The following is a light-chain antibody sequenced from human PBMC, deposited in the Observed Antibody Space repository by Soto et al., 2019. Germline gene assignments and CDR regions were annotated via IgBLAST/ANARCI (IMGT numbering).Light chain of an antibody. Sequence: MVLTQSQGTLALTSGEAATLSCRASQSVSSSFLAWYQQKPGQAPRLLIYGASSRATGIPDRFSGSGSGTDFTLTISRLEPEAFAVYYCQQYGSSPVTFGGGTKVDIK. CDR1: QSVSSSF. CDR2: GAS. CDR3: QQYGSSPVT. V-gene: IGKV3-20*01. J-gene: IGKJ4*01.